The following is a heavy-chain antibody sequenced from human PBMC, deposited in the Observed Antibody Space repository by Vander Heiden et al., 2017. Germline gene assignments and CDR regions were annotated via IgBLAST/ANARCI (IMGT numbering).Heavy chain of an antibody. D-gene: IGHD6-19*01. CDR1: GSTSSSYA. CDR2: IGGSGGST. J-gene: IGHJ4*02. Sequence: DVQLLESGGGLVQPGGSLRLSCAASGSTSSSYAMSCVRQAPGKGLEWVSAIGGSGGSTYYADSVKGRFTISRDNSKNTLYLQMNSLRAEDTAVYYCAKAPRVAGAKGPYYFDYWGQGTLVTVSS. V-gene: IGHV3-23*01. CDR3: AKAPRVAGAKGPYYFDY.